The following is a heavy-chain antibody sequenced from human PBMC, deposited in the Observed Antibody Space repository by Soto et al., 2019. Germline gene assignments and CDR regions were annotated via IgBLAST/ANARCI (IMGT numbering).Heavy chain of an antibody. CDR1: GGSISSYY. D-gene: IGHD2-15*01. Sequence: SETLSITCTVSGGSISSYYWSWIRQPPGKGLEWIGYIYYSGSTNYNPSLKSRVTISVDTSKNQFSLKLSSVTAADTAVYYCARDSPRYCSGGSCYSTGDAFDIWGQGTMVTVSS. CDR3: ARDSPRYCSGGSCYSTGDAFDI. V-gene: IGHV4-59*01. J-gene: IGHJ3*02. CDR2: IYYSGST.